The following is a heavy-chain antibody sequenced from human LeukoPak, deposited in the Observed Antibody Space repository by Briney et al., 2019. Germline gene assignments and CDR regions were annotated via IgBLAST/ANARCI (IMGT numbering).Heavy chain of an antibody. CDR1: GYSISRGHH. V-gene: IGHV4-38-2*01. J-gene: IGHJ4*02. CDR2: LYHSGSP. CDR3: ARVIGYSYGYAIDY. Sequence: SETLSLTCAVSGYSISRGHHWGWTRQPPGKGLEWIGSLYHSGSPYYSPSLRGRVTISVDTSKNHISLKLSSVTAADTAVYYCARVIGYSYGYAIDYWGQGTPVTVSS. D-gene: IGHD5-18*01.